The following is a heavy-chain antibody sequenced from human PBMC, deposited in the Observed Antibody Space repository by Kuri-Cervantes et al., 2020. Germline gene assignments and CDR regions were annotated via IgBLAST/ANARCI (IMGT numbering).Heavy chain of an antibody. D-gene: IGHD1-26*01. CDR2: VNHSGST. CDR1: GGSISSYY. Sequence: SETLSLTCSVSGGSISSYYWSWIRQPPGKGLEWIGEVNHSGSTNYNPSLKSRVTISVDTSKNQFSLKLSSVTAADTAVYYCARGVPEGGSYYWSPRARFDYWGQGTLVTVSS. J-gene: IGHJ4*02. CDR3: ARGVPEGGSYYWSPRARFDY. V-gene: IGHV4-34*01.